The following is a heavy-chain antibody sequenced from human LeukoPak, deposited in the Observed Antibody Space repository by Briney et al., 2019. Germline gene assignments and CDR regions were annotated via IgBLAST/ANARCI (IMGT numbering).Heavy chain of an antibody. CDR1: GYTFTGYY. V-gene: IGHV1-2*02. Sequence: GASVKVSCKASGYTFTGYYMHWVRQAPGRGLEWMGWINPNSGGTNYAQKFQGRVTMTRDTSISTAYMELSRLRSDDTAVYYCARGSLAAAGSLDYWGQGTLVTVSS. D-gene: IGHD6-13*01. CDR2: INPNSGGT. CDR3: ARGSLAAAGSLDY. J-gene: IGHJ4*02.